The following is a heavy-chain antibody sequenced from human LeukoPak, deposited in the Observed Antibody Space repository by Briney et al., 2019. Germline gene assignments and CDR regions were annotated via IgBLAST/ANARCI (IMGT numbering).Heavy chain of an antibody. J-gene: IGHJ4*02. Sequence: SETLSLTCAVYGGSFSGYYWSWIRQPPGKGLEWIGEINHSGSTNYNPSLKSRVTISVDTSKNQFSLKLSSVTAADTAVYYCARGLGYSSGWYSGVRYFDYWGRGTLVTVSS. D-gene: IGHD6-19*01. CDR3: ARGLGYSSGWYSGVRYFDY. CDR1: GGSFSGYY. V-gene: IGHV4-34*01. CDR2: INHSGST.